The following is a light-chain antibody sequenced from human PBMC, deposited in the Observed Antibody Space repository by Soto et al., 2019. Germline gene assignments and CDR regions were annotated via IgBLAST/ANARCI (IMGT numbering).Light chain of an antibody. J-gene: IGKJ1*01. V-gene: IGKV3-15*01. CDR2: AAS. Sequence: EIVMTQSPATLSVSPGERATISCRASQSVSSNLAWYQQKPGQAPRLLIYAASTMATGIPARFSGTGSGTEFTLTISSLQSEDFAVYYCQQYNNWPWTFGQGTKVEIK. CDR3: QQYNNWPWT. CDR1: QSVSSN.